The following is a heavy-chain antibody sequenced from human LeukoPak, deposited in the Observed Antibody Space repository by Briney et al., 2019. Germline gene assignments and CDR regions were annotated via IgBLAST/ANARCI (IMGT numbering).Heavy chain of an antibody. J-gene: IGHJ4*02. CDR3: ARSVDGTALDY. V-gene: IGHV3-33*01. CDR2: IWADGNTK. D-gene: IGHD3/OR15-3a*01. Sequence: GGSLRLSCATSGFTFSSYGMHWVRLAPGKGLEWVAVIWADGNTKFYAASVKGRFTISRDNSKNTLYLQMNSLRAEDTAVYYCARSVDGTALDYWGQGTLVTVSS. CDR1: GFTFSSYG.